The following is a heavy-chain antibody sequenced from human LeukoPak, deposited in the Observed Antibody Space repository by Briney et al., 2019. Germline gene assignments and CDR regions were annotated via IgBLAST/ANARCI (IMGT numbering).Heavy chain of an antibody. J-gene: IGHJ4*02. CDR3: GPIAVAGNFDY. D-gene: IGHD6-19*01. Sequence: GGSLRLTCAASGFTFSSYAMHWVRQAPGKGMEYVSSISSNGGSTYYANSVKGRFTISRDNSKNTLYLQMHSLRAEDTAVYYCGPIAVAGNFDYWGQGTLVTVSS. CDR1: GFTFSSYA. CDR2: ISSNGGST. V-gene: IGHV3-64*01.